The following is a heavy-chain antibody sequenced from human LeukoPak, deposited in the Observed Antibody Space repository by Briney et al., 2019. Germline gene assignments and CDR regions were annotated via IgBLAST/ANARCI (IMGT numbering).Heavy chain of an antibody. D-gene: IGHD2-15*01. J-gene: IGHJ5*02. CDR1: GYTFTSYG. V-gene: IGHV1-2*02. CDR2: INPNSGGT. CDR3: ASLLGGYNWFDP. Sequence: ASVKVSCKASGYTFTSYGISWVRQAPGQGLEWMGWINPNSGGTNYAQKFQGRVTMTRDTSISTAYMELSRLRSDDTAVYYCASLLGGYNWFDPWGQGTLVTVSS.